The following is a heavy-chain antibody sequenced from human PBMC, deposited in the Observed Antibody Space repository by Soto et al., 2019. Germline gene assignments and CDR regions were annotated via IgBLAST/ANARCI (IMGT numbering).Heavy chain of an antibody. CDR1: RGTFSSYA. Sequence: QVQLVQSGAEVKKPGSSVKVSCKASRGTFSSYAISWVRQAPGQGLEWMGGIIPIFGTANYAQKFQGRVTITADKSTSTAYMELSSLRSEDTAVYYCAYCSSTSRYYYYYYGMDVWGQGTTVTVSS. D-gene: IGHD2-2*01. CDR3: AYCSSTSRYYYYYYGMDV. V-gene: IGHV1-69*06. CDR2: IIPIFGTA. J-gene: IGHJ6*02.